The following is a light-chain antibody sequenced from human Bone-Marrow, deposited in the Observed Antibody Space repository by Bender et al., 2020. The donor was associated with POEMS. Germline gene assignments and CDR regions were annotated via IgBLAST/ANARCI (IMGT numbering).Light chain of an antibody. Sequence: QSALTQPASVSGSPGQSITISCTGTSSDVGGYNYVSWYQQHPGKAPKLMIYEVSKRPSGVPDRFSASKSGNTASLTVSGLQAEDEADYYCSSYAGSNNKVFGGGTKLTVL. V-gene: IGLV2-8*01. CDR1: SSDVGGYNY. J-gene: IGLJ3*02. CDR3: SSYAGSNNKV. CDR2: EVS.